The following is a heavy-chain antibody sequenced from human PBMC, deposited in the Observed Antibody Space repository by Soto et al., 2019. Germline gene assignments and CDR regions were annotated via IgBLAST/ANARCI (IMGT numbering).Heavy chain of an antibody. J-gene: IGHJ6*02. CDR3: AAEPGYSSGWPKFSYYYYGMDV. D-gene: IGHD6-19*01. Sequence: RASVKVSCKASGFTFTSSAVQWVRQARGQRLEWIGWIVVGSGNTNYAQKFQERVTITRDMSTSTAYMELSSLRSEDTAVYYCAAEPGYSSGWPKFSYYYYGMDVWGQGTTVTVSS. CDR1: GFTFTSSA. CDR2: IVVGSGNT. V-gene: IGHV1-58*01.